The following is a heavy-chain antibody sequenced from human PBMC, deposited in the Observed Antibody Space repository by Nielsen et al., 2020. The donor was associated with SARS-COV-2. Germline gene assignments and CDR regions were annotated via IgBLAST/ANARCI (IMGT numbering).Heavy chain of an antibody. CDR1: GFGLSNYW. CDR3: ARRNILDY. CDR2: IDYEGSLT. V-gene: IGHV3-74*01. J-gene: IGHJ4*02. Sequence: GGSLRLSCAASGFGLSNYWMYWVRQSPEKGLMWVAHIDYEGSLTSYADSVKGRFTTSRDNAKNIVYLQMNSLRVEDTAVYYCARRNILDYWGQGTLVTVSS. D-gene: IGHD3-9*01.